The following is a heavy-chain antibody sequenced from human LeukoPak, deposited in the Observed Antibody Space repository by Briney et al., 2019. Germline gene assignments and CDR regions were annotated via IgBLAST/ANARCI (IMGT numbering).Heavy chain of an antibody. CDR3: ARRYRSSWYAPFDY. J-gene: IGHJ4*02. CDR2: INAGNGNT. D-gene: IGHD6-13*01. CDR1: GYTFSSYA. V-gene: IGHV1-3*01. Sequence: ASVKVSCKASGYTFSSYAMHWVRQAPGQRLEWMGWINAGNGNTKYSQKFQGRVTITRDTSASTAYMELSSLRSEDTAVYYCARRYRSSWYAPFDYWGQGTLVTVSS.